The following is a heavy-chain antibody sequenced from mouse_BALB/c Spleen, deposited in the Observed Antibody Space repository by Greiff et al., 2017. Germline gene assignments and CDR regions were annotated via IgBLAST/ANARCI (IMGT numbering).Heavy chain of an antibody. CDR3: ARIYAMDY. V-gene: IGHV1S56*01. CDR2: IYPGDGST. Sequence: QVQLKESGPELVKPGASVKMSCKASGYTFTSYYIHWVKQRPGQGLEWIGWIYPGDGSTKYNEKFKGKTTLTADKSSSTAYMLLSSLTSEDSAIYFCARIYAMDYWGQGTSVTVSS. CDR1: GYTFTSYY. J-gene: IGHJ4*01.